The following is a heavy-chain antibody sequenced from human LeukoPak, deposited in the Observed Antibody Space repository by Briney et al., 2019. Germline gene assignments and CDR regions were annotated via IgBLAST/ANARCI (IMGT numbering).Heavy chain of an antibody. J-gene: IGHJ4*02. V-gene: IGHV3-13*01. CDR3: ARVAKERVGGVYYFDY. CDR1: GFTFSDYD. Sequence: GGSLRLSCAASGFTFSDYDMHWVRQATGKGLEWVSAIGTAGDTYYTGSVKDRFTISRENAKNSLYLQMNSLRAGDTAVYYCARVAKERVGGVYYFDYWGQGTLVTVSS. D-gene: IGHD1-1*01. CDR2: IGTAGDT.